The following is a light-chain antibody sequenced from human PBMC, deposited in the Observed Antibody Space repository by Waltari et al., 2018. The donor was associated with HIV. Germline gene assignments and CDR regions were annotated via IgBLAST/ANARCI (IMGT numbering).Light chain of an antibody. CDR3: QRANTSPS. CDR2: SAS. Sequence: DVQLTQSPASVSASVGDTVTITCRASQAFSTWIAWYQQKPGRAPKLLIYSASTLHSGVPSRFSGSGSGPDFTLTITNLQPEDLATYYCQRANTSPSFGGGTNVEIK. CDR1: QAFSTW. V-gene: IGKV1-12*02. J-gene: IGKJ4*01.